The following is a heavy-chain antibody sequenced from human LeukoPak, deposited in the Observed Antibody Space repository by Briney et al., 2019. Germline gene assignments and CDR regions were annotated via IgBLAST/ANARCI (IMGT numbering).Heavy chain of an antibody. Sequence: PGGSLRLSCAASGFTFSSYSMNWVRQAPGKGLEWVSSISSSSSYIYYADSVKGRFTISRDNAKNSLYLQMNSLRAEDTAVYYCARERPIDFWSGYYRLRGFDYWGQGTLVTVSS. D-gene: IGHD3-3*01. V-gene: IGHV3-21*01. CDR1: GFTFSSYS. CDR2: ISSSSSYI. CDR3: ARERPIDFWSGYYRLRGFDY. J-gene: IGHJ4*02.